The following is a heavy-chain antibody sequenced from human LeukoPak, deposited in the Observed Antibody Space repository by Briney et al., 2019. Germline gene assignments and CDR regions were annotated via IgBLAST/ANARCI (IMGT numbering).Heavy chain of an antibody. CDR1: GSTFSSYA. Sequence: GGSLRLSCAASGSTFSSYAMHWVRQAPGKGLEWVAVISYDGSNKYYADSVKGRFTISRDNSKNTLYLQMNSLGAEDTAVYYCARGGRAYYFDYWGQGTLVTVSS. D-gene: IGHD1-26*01. J-gene: IGHJ4*02. CDR3: ARGGRAYYFDY. V-gene: IGHV3-30-3*01. CDR2: ISYDGSNK.